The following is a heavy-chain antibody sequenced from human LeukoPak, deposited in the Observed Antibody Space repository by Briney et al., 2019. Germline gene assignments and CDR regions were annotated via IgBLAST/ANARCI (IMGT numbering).Heavy chain of an antibody. J-gene: IGHJ6*04. CDR3: ARSNYYGSGTPDYYYGMDV. CDR1: GGTFNSYG. Sequence: SVRVSCKATGGTFNSYGVSWVRQAPGQGLEWMGGIIPIFGTSTYAQKFQGRVTITADESTSTAYMELSSLRSEDTAVYYCARSNYYGSGTPDYYYGMDVWGIGTTVTVSS. V-gene: IGHV1-69*13. CDR2: IIPIFGTS. D-gene: IGHD3-10*01.